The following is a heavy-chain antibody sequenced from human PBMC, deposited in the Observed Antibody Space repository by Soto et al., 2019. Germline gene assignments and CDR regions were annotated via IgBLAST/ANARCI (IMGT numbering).Heavy chain of an antibody. CDR2: IYSGGST. Sequence: GGSLRLSCAASGFTVSSNYMSWVRQAPGKGLEWVSVIYSGGSTYYADSVKGRLTISRQNSKKTLYLQMNSLRAEDTAVYYCARVEYNWNDAGGYYYYYYMDVWGKGTTVTVSS. CDR3: ARVEYNWNDAGGYYYYYYMDV. D-gene: IGHD1-1*01. V-gene: IGHV3-53*04. CDR1: GFTVSSNY. J-gene: IGHJ6*03.